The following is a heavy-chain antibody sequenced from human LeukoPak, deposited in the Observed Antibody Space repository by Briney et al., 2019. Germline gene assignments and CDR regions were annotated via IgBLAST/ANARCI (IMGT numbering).Heavy chain of an antibody. V-gene: IGHV3-7*01. D-gene: IGHD2-15*01. CDR1: GFTFSSFW. CDR2: IKQDGSEK. J-gene: IGHJ4*02. Sequence: GVSLTLSCAASGFTFSSFWMTWVRQAPGKGLEWVANIKQDGSEKYYVDSVKGRFTISRDNAKNSLYLQMNSLRAEDTAVYYCARDYSCSGGSCYPGRMVYWGQGTLVTVSS. CDR3: ARDYSCSGGSCYPGRMVY.